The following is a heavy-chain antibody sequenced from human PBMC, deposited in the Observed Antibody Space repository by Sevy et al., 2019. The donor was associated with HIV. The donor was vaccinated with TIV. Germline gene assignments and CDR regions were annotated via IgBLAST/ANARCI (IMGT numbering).Heavy chain of an antibody. CDR3: AKARRYLLRYFVS. CDR2: ISWNSGSI. Sequence: GGYLRLSCAASGFTFDDYAMHCVRQAPGKGLEWVSGISWNSGSIGYADSVKGRFTISRDNARNSLYLQMNSLRAEDTAFYYCAKARRYLLRYFVSWGQGTRVTVSS. CDR1: GFTFDDYA. J-gene: IGHJ5*02. D-gene: IGHD3-9*01. V-gene: IGHV3-9*01.